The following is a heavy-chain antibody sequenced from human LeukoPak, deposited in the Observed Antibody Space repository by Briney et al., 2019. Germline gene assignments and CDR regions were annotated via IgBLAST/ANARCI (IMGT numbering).Heavy chain of an antibody. Sequence: GGSLRLSCAASGFTFSSYWMSWVRQAPGKGLEWVANIKQDGSEKYYVDSVKGRFTISRDNAKNSLYLQMNSLRAEDTALYYCAKDIGAGRGYYYYGMDVWGQGTTVTVSS. J-gene: IGHJ6*02. D-gene: IGHD6-25*01. CDR2: IKQDGSEK. CDR3: AKDIGAGRGYYYYGMDV. V-gene: IGHV3-7*03. CDR1: GFTFSSYW.